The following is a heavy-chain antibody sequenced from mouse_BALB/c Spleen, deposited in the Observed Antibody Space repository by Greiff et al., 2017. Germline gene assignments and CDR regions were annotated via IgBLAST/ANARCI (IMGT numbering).Heavy chain of an antibody. D-gene: IGHD2-1*01. V-gene: IGHV7-3*02. CDR2: IRNKANGYTT. Sequence: EVQLVESGGGLVQPGGSLRLSCATSGFTFTDYYMSWVRQPPGKALEWLGFIRNKANGYTTEYSASVKGRFTISRDNSQSILYIQMKTLRAEGSATYYCARDEKGNYYCDNWGKGTTLTVS. CDR3: ARDEKGNYYCDN. CDR1: GFTFTDYY. J-gene: IGHJ2*01.